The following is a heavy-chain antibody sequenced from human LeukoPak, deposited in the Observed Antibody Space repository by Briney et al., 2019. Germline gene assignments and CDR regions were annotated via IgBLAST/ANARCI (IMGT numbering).Heavy chain of an antibody. Sequence: ASVKVSCKASGYTFSTSGITWVRQAPRQGLEWMGWINNDNGYTDYAQNLQGRVTMTTDTSTNTAYMELRGLTSADTAVYYCAKDDTLVGDYWGQGTLVTVSS. J-gene: IGHJ4*02. CDR1: GYTFSTSG. CDR2: INNDNGYT. V-gene: IGHV1-18*01. CDR3: AKDDTLVGDY. D-gene: IGHD3-16*01.